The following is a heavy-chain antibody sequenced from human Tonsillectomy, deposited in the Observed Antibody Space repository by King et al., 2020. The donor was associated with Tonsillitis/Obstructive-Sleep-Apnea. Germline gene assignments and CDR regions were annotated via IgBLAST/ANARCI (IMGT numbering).Heavy chain of an antibody. CDR3: AREVTTVEGSFDY. J-gene: IGHJ4*02. CDR1: GFTFRSYG. V-gene: IGHV3-33*01. Sequence: VQLVESGGGVVQPGRSLRLSCAASGFTFRSYGMHWVRQAPGKGLEWVAVIWYDGSYKYYVDSVKGRFTISRDNSKNTLYLQVNSLRAEDTAVYYCAREVTTVEGSFDYWGQGTLVTVSS. D-gene: IGHD4-23*01. CDR2: IWYDGSYK.